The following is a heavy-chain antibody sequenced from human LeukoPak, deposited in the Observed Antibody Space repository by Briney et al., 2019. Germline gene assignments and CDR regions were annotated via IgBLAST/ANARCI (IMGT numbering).Heavy chain of an antibody. CDR1: AYTFTSYD. D-gene: IGHD2-2*01. V-gene: IGHV1-8*01. CDR3: ARVEVYCSSTSCYLGYNWFDP. Sequence: GASGKVSCKASAYTFTSYDINWGRQAKGQGLEWMGWMNPNSGNTGYAQKFQGRVTMTRNTSISTAYMELSSLRSKDTAVYYCARVEVYCSSTSCYLGYNWFDPWGQGTLVTVSS. CDR2: MNPNSGNT. J-gene: IGHJ5*02.